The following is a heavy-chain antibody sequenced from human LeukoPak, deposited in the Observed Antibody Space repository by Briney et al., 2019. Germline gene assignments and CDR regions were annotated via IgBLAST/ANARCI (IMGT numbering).Heavy chain of an antibody. Sequence: SETLSLTCAVYGGSFSGYYWSWIRQPPGKGLGWIGYVYYSGTTNYKPSLKSRVTISVDTSKNQFSLKVSSVTAADTAVYYCARGCGDGYNSVLCASDYWGQGTLVTVSS. CDR2: VYYSGTT. D-gene: IGHD5-24*01. J-gene: IGHJ4*02. CDR3: ARGCGDGYNSVLCASDY. V-gene: IGHV4-59*01. CDR1: GGSFSGYY.